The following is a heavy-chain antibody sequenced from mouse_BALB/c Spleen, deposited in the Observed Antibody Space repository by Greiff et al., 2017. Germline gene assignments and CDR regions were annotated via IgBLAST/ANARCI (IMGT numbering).Heavy chain of an antibody. CDR2: INPGSGNT. Sequence: QVQLKQSGAELVKPGASVKMSCTASGFTFTSYWMHWVKQRPGQGLEWIGYINPGSGNTEYNQKFKDKATLTADKSSSTGYMQLSSLTSEDAAVYYCRSDSNFDYWGQGTTLTVSS. CDR1: GFTFTSYW. V-gene: IGHV1-7*01. J-gene: IGHJ2*01. CDR3: RSDSNFDY.